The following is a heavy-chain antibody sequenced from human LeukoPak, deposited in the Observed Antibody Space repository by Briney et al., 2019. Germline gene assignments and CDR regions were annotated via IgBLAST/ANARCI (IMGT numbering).Heavy chain of an antibody. CDR1: SGSISSYY. D-gene: IGHD5-18*01. CDR3: ARELEFSYGRFFGY. V-gene: IGHV4-59*01. CDR2: IYYSGNP. J-gene: IGHJ4*02. Sequence: SPSVSPTYTVDSGSISSYYSGCVRQHPWNGLEWIGYIYYSGNPNYNPSLMSRVTISADTFKNQFSLKVSSVTAADTAVYFCARELEFSYGRFFGYWGQGTLVTVSS.